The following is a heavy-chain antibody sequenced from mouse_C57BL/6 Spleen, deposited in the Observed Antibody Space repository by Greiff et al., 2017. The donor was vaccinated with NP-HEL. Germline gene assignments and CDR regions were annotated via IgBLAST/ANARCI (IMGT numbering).Heavy chain of an antibody. J-gene: IGHJ4*01. CDR2: IYPGDGDT. D-gene: IGHD1-3*01. CDR1: GYAFSSSW. CDR3: ARVYLNGYYAMDY. Sequence: QVQLQQSGPELVKPGASVKISCKASGYAFSSSWMNWVKQRPGKGLEWIGRIYPGDGDTNYNGKFKGKATLTADKSSSTAYMQLSSLTSEDSAVYFCARVYLNGYYAMDYWGQGTSVTVSS. V-gene: IGHV1-82*01.